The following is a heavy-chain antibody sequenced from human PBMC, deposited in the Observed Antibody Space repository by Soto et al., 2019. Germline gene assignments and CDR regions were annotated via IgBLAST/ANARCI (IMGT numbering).Heavy chain of an antibody. CDR2: IIPISGTA. D-gene: IGHD2-2*01. J-gene: IGHJ6*02. Sequence: QVQLVQSGAEVKKPGSSLKVSCKASGGTFSNYAISWVRQAPGQGLEWMGGIIPISGTANYAQTFQGRVTSTAGESTSTAYMEVSSLRSADTAVYYCARSQGSSTSLAIYYYYYYGMDVWDHGTTVTVSS. CDR1: GGTFSNYA. CDR3: ARSQGSSTSLAIYYYYYYGMDV. V-gene: IGHV1-69*01.